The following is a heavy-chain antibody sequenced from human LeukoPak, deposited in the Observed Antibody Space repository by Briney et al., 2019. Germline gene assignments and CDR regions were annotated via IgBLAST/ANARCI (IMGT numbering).Heavy chain of an antibody. J-gene: IGHJ5*01. V-gene: IGHV1-8*01. Sequence: GASVKVSCKASGYTFTSYDINWVRQATGQGLEWMGWMNPNSGNTGYAQKFQGRVTMTRNTSISTAYMELSSLRSEDTAVYYCARGSPITNYYDSGHLSRFDSWGQGTLVTVSS. D-gene: IGHD3-22*01. CDR1: GYTFTSYD. CDR2: MNPNSGNT. CDR3: ARGSPITNYYDSGHLSRFDS.